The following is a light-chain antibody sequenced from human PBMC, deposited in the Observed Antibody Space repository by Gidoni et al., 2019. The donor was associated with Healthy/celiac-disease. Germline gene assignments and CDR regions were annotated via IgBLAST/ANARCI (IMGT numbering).Light chain of an antibody. CDR1: SSNIGNND. CDR3: GTWDSSLSAGV. Sequence: QSVLTQPPSVAAAPGQKVTISCSGSSSNIGNNDVSWYQQLPGTAPKLLIYDNNTRPSGIPDRFSGSGDEADYYCGTWDSSLSAGVFGGGTKLTVL. CDR2: DNN. J-gene: IGLJ3*02. V-gene: IGLV1-51*01.